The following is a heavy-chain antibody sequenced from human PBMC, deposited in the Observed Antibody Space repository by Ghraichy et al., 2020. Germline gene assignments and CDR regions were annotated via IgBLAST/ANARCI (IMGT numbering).Heavy chain of an antibody. D-gene: IGHD5-24*01. Sequence: SVKVSCKASGGTFSSYAISWVRQAPGQGLEWMGGIIPIFGTANYAQKFQGRVTITADESTSTAYMELSSLRSEDTAVYYCARLEGWLQSYYYYGMDVWGQGTTVTVSS. V-gene: IGHV1-69*13. CDR1: GGTFSSYA. CDR2: IIPIFGTA. CDR3: ARLEGWLQSYYYYGMDV. J-gene: IGHJ6*02.